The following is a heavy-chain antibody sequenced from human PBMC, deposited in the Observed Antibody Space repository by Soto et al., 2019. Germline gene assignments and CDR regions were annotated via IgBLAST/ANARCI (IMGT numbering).Heavy chain of an antibody. CDR3: ARVGGDDFGDPWGFAY. CDR2: IYYSGRT. J-gene: IGHJ4*02. Sequence: QVQLQESGPGLVKPSETLSLTCTVSGGSIRDYFWTWIRQPPGKGLEWIGYIYYSGRTNYNPSLMCRVAISVDKSKNHFSLQLWSVTAAYTAVYYCARVGGDDFGDPWGFAYWGQGTLVTVAS. CDR1: GGSIRDYF. V-gene: IGHV4-59*01. D-gene: IGHD4-17*01.